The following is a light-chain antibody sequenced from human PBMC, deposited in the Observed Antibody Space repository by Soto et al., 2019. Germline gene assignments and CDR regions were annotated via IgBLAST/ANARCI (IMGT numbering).Light chain of an antibody. CDR2: GVN. J-gene: IGLJ2*01. Sequence: QSALTQPRSVSGSPGQSVTISCTGSSSDVSAYQFVSWYQQHPGKAPKLILYGVNQRPSGVPDRFSGSKSGDTASLTISGLQAEDEADYYCCSYAGRYARIFGGGTKVTVL. CDR1: SSDVSAYQF. CDR3: CSYAGRYARI. V-gene: IGLV2-11*01.